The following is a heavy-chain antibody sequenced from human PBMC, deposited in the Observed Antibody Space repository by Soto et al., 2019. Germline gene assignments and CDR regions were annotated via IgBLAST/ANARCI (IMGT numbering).Heavy chain of an antibody. J-gene: IGHJ3*02. V-gene: IGHV1-46*03. CDR2: INPSGGST. CDR1: GYTFTTYY. D-gene: IGHD1-26*01. Sequence: ASVKVSCKASGYTFTTYYLHWLRQAPGQGLEWMGIINPSGGSTSYAQRFQGRVTMTRDTSTSIVYMEVGSLTSEDTAVYYCARGTSVGATTPGRAFHIWGQGTMVTVSS. CDR3: ARGTSVGATTPGRAFHI.